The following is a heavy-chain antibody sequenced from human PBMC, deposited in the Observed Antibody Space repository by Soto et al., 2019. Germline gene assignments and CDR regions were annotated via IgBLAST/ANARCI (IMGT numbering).Heavy chain of an antibody. CDR3: ARGQVTDHAYFDY. J-gene: IGHJ4*02. CDR2: ISSGDVT. CDR1: GFTVSSNC. V-gene: IGHV3-53*01. Sequence: EVQLVESGGGLIQPGGSLRLSCAASGFTVSSNCMSWVRQAPGKGLEWVSVISSGDVTDYADSVKGRFTISRDNSKNTLYLQMNSLRAEDTAMYYCARGQVTDHAYFDYWGQGTLVTVSS. D-gene: IGHD4-4*01.